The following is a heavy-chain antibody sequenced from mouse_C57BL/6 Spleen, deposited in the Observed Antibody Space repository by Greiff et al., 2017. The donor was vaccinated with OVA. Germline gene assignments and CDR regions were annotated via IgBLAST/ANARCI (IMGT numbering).Heavy chain of an antibody. CDR3: TRDGSNLFDY. CDR2: ISSGGDYI. Sequence: DVMLVESGEGLVKPGGSLKLSCAASGFTFSSYAMSWVRQTPEKRLEWVAYISSGGDYIYYADTVKGRITISRDNARNTLYLQMSSLKSEDTAMYYCTRDGSNLFDYWGQGTTLTVSS. CDR1: GFTFSSYA. V-gene: IGHV5-9-1*02. J-gene: IGHJ2*01. D-gene: IGHD2-5*01.